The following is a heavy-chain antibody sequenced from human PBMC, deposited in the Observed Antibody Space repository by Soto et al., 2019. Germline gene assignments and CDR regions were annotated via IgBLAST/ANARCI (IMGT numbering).Heavy chain of an antibody. CDR1: GGSIRSGDYY. D-gene: IGHD1-1*01. Sequence: QVQLQESGPGLVKPSQTLSLTCTVSGGSIRSGDYYWSWVRQHPGRGLEWIGYIYYSGTTYYNASLKSRVTISVDTSKNQFSLKLSSVTAADTAVYYCARGAPRNSYYYYGMDVWGQGTTLTVSS. J-gene: IGHJ6*02. CDR3: ARGAPRNSYYYYGMDV. V-gene: IGHV4-31*03. CDR2: IYYSGTT.